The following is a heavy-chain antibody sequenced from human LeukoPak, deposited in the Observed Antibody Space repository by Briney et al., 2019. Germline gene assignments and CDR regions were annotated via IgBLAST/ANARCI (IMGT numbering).Heavy chain of an antibody. Sequence: GASVKVSCKASGGTFSSYAISWVRQAPGQGLEWMGGIIPIFGTANYAQKFRGRVTITADESTSTAYVELSSLRSEDTAVYYCASAVHYFGSGSLLNWFDPWGQGTLVTVSS. D-gene: IGHD3-10*01. CDR3: ASAVHYFGSGSLLNWFDP. J-gene: IGHJ5*02. V-gene: IGHV1-69*13. CDR1: GGTFSSYA. CDR2: IIPIFGTA.